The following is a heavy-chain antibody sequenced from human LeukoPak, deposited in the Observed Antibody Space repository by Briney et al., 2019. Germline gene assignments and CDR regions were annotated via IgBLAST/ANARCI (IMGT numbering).Heavy chain of an antibody. CDR3: AREYPKTVAGPDAFDI. CDR2: ISYDGSNK. CDR1: GFTFSSYA. Sequence: GGSLRLSCAASGFTFSSYALHWVRQAPGKGLEWVAVISYDGSNKYYADSVKGRFTISRDSSKNTLYLQMNSLRAEDTAVYYCAREYPKTVAGPDAFDIWGQGTMVTVSS. J-gene: IGHJ3*02. D-gene: IGHD6-19*01. V-gene: IGHV3-30-3*01.